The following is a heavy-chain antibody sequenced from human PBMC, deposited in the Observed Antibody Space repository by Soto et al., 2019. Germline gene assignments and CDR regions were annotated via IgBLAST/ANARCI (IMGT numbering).Heavy chain of an antibody. V-gene: IGHV4-34*01. D-gene: IGHD1-1*01. Sequence: TSETLSLTCAVYGGSFSGYYWSWLRQPPGKGLEWIGEINHSGSPNYNPSLKSRVTISVDTSKNQFSLKMTPVTAADTAVYYCATANWSHHYFDPWGQGTLVTVSS. CDR1: GGSFSGYY. CDR2: INHSGSP. J-gene: IGHJ5*02. CDR3: ATANWSHHYFDP.